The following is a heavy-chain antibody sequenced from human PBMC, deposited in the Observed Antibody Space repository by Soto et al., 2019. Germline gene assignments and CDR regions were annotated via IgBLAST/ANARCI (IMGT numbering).Heavy chain of an antibody. J-gene: IGHJ6*02. D-gene: IGHD6-6*01. CDR2: ISAYNGNT. CDR1: GYTFTSYG. V-gene: IGHV1-18*01. Sequence: ASVKVSCKASGYTFTSYGISWVRQAPGQGLEWMGWISAYNGNTNYAQKLQGRVTMTTDTSTSTAYMELRSLRSDDTAVYYCARGLKPYSSSPGGYYYYGIDVWGQGTTVTVSS. CDR3: ARGLKPYSSSPGGYYYYGIDV.